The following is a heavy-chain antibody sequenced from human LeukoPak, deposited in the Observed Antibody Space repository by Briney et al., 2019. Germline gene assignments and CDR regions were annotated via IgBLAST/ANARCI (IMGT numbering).Heavy chain of an antibody. CDR2: ISAYNGNT. CDR3: ARKYCSSTSCYGGNAFDI. D-gene: IGHD2-2*01. CDR1: GYTFTSYG. V-gene: IGHV1-18*04. Sequence: ASVKVTCKASGYTFTSYGISWMRQAPGQGLEWMGLISAYNGNTNYEQKLQGRVTLTTDTSTSTAYMELRSLRSDDTAVYYCARKYCSSTSCYGGNAFDIWGQETMVTVSS. J-gene: IGHJ3*02.